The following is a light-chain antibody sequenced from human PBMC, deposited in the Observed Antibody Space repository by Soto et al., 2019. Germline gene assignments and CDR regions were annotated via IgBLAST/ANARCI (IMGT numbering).Light chain of an antibody. J-gene: IGLJ1*01. CDR3: AAWDDSLRGV. CDR1: SSNIGSNY. Sequence: QSVLTQSPSASGTPGQRVTISCSGSSSNIGSNYVYWYQQLPGTAPKLLIYRNNQRPSGVPARFSGSKSGTSASLAISGLRSEDEADYYCAAWDDSLRGVFGTGTKLTVL. CDR2: RNN. V-gene: IGLV1-47*01.